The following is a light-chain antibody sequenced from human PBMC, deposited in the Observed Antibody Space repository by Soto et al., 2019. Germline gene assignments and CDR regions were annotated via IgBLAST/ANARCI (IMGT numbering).Light chain of an antibody. CDR2: KAS. J-gene: IGKJ1*01. CDR1: QSISSW. CDR3: QQYST. V-gene: IGKV1-5*03. Sequence: DIQMTQSPSTLSASVGDRVTITCRASQSISSWLAWYQQKPGKAPKLLIYKASSLESGVPSRFSGSGSRTEFPLTISRLQPDDFATYYCQQYSTFGQGTKVEIK.